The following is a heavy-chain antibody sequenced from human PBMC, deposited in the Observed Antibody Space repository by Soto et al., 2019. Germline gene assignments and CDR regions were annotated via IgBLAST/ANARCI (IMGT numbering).Heavy chain of an antibody. J-gene: IGHJ4*01. CDR2: VDTADRNT. D-gene: IGHD1-26*01. Sequence: QVQLVQSGAEVKKPGASVKVSCKASGYTFTSYPIHWVRQAPGQRLEWMGWVDTADRNTKYSQRFQDRVTITRDASATTAYMELSSLSSEDTAIYYCARRGGAYCDYWGHGTLVTVSS. CDR3: ARRGGAYCDY. V-gene: IGHV1-3*04. CDR1: GYTFTSYP.